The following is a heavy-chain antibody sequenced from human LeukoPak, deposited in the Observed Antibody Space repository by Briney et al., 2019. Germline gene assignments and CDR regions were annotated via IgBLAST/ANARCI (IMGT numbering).Heavy chain of an antibody. Sequence: SETLSLTCAVYGGSFSGYYWSWIRQPPGKGLEWIGEINHSGSTNYNPSLKSRVTMSIDTSKNQFSLNLRSVTAADSAAYYCARGGVTVIVVAIWGQGTLVTVSS. D-gene: IGHD3-22*01. J-gene: IGHJ4*02. V-gene: IGHV4-34*01. CDR1: GGSFSGYY. CDR3: ARGGVTVIVVAI. CDR2: INHSGST.